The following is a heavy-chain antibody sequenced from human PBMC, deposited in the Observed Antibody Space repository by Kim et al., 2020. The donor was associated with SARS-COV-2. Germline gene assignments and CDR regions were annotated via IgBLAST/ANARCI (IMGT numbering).Heavy chain of an antibody. D-gene: IGHD3-10*01. J-gene: IGHJ6*02. V-gene: IGHV4-39*01. Sequence: SETLSLTCTVSGGSIRSSGYYWGWIRQPPGKGLEWIGSVYHTGNTYYNPSLKSRVTISADTSKNQFSLKLTSVTAADTAVYYCARQGDGSGSYYLSPYYYGMDVWGQGTTVTVSS. CDR3: ARQGDGSGSYYLSPYYYGMDV. CDR1: GGSIRSSGYY. CDR2: VYHTGNT.